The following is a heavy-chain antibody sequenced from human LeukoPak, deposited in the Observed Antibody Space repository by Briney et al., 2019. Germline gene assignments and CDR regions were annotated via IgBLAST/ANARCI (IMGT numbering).Heavy chain of an antibody. CDR2: IHSSGSTI. V-gene: IGHV3-48*01. CDR3: VRDPHALDY. Sequence: GGSLRLSCVASGFTFSSYSMNWVRRAPGKGLEWVSYIHSSGSTIYYADFVKGRFSISRDNAKNSLYLQMNSLRAEDTAVYYCVRDPHALDYWGQGVLVTVSS. CDR1: GFTFSSYS. J-gene: IGHJ4*02.